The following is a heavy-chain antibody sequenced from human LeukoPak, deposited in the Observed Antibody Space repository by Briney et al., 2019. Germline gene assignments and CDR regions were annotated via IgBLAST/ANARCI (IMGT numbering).Heavy chain of an antibody. Sequence: QPGGSLRLSCAASGFTFSSYAMSWVRQAPGKGLEWVSAISGSGGSTYYADSVKGRFTISRDNSKNTLYLQMNSLRAEDTAVYYCAKDRRYYYGSGRGNYFDYWGQGTLVTVSS. V-gene: IGHV3-23*01. D-gene: IGHD3-10*01. CDR3: AKDRRYYYGSGRGNYFDY. CDR2: ISGSGGST. J-gene: IGHJ4*02. CDR1: GFTFSSYA.